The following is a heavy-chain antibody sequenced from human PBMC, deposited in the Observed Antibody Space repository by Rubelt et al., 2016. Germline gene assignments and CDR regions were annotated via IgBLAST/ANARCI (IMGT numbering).Heavy chain of an antibody. Sequence: QVQLQESGPGLVKPSQTLSLTCTVSGGSISSGGYYWSWIRQPPGKGLEWIGYIYNSGSTNYNPSLKSRVTISVDTSKNQFSLKLSSVTAADTAVYYCARDRGYGSTGTYGMDVWGQGTTVTVSS. CDR1: GGSISSGGYY. CDR3: ARDRGYGSTGTYGMDV. V-gene: IGHV4-61*08. J-gene: IGHJ6*02. CDR2: IYNSGST. D-gene: IGHD3-10*01.